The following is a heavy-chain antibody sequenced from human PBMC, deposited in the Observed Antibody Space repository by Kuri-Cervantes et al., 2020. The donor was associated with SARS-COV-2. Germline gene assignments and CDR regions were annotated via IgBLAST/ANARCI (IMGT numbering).Heavy chain of an antibody. V-gene: IGHV5-10-1*01. J-gene: IGHJ4*02. D-gene: IGHD2-15*01. CDR2: IDPSDSYT. CDR3: ARTGFSGYCSGGSCLHRFDY. CDR1: GYSFTSYW. Sequence: GESLKISCKGSGYSFTSYWISWVRQMPGKGLEWMGRIDPSDSYTNYSPSFQGHVTISADKSISTAYLQWSSLKASDTAMYYCARTGFSGYCSGGSCLHRFDYWGQGTLVTVSS.